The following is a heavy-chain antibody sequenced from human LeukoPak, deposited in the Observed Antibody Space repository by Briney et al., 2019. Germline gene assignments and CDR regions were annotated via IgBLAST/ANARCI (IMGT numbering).Heavy chain of an antibody. Sequence: PSETLSLTCTVSGGSISSSSYYWGWIRQPPGKGLEWIGSIYYSGSTYYNPSLKSRVTISVDTSKNQFSPKLSSVTAADTAVYYCARGSLPGSYDILTGYTSNWFDPWGQGTLVTVSS. CDR2: IYYSGST. CDR3: ARGSLPGSYDILTGYTSNWFDP. D-gene: IGHD3-9*01. J-gene: IGHJ5*02. V-gene: IGHV4-39*01. CDR1: GGSISSSSYY.